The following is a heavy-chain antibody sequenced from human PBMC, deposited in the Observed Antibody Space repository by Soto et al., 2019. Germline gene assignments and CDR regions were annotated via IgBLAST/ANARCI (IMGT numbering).Heavy chain of an antibody. Sequence: SETLSLTCTVSGGSISSSSYYWSWIRQPPGKGLEWIGYIYYSGSTNYNPSLKSRVTISVDTSKNQFSLKLNSVTAADTAVYYCASVNYGNYSYYYGMDVWGQGTTVTVSS. CDR2: IYYSGST. V-gene: IGHV4-61*01. CDR3: ASVNYGNYSYYYGMDV. D-gene: IGHD4-17*01. CDR1: GGSISSSSYY. J-gene: IGHJ6*02.